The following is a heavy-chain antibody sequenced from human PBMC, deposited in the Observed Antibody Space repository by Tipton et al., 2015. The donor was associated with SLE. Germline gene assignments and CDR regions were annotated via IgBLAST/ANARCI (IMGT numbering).Heavy chain of an antibody. J-gene: IGHJ4*02. D-gene: IGHD1-7*01. CDR2: IHASGTT. Sequence: TLSLTCTVSGGSMNDYYWSWIRQPAGKGLEWIGHIHASGTTDYNPSLKSRVSISIDTSKNLFSLSLISVTAADTAVYYCASGITGTSDYWGQGTLVTVSS. V-gene: IGHV4-4*09. CDR1: GGSMNDYY. CDR3: ASGITGTSDY.